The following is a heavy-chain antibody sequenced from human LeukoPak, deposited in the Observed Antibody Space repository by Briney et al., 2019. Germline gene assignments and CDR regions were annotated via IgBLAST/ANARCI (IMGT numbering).Heavy chain of an antibody. D-gene: IGHD2-15*01. CDR3: AGRVVKYYYYYYGMDV. J-gene: IGHJ6*02. CDR1: GFTFSTYA. V-gene: IGHV3-23*01. Sequence: GGSLRLSCVASGFTFSTYAMSWVRQAPGKGLEWVSAISGSGGSTYYADSVKGRFTISRDNSKNTLYLQMNSLRAEDTAVYYCAGRVVKYYYYYYGMDVWGQGTTVTVSS. CDR2: ISGSGGST.